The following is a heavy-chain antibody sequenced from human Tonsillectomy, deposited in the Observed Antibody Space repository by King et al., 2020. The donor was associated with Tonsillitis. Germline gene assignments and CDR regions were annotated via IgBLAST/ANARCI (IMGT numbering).Heavy chain of an antibody. CDR1: GGSISSRYYY. D-gene: IGHD6-19*01. J-gene: IGHJ5*02. Sequence: QLQESGPGLVKPSETLSLTCTVSGGSISSRYYYWACIRQPPGKCLEWIGRLYYTGSPYYSPSLKRRVSISVDTSKNKGPLRVSSVTAADTAVYYCAKPSIAVAGRGWFDPWGQGTLVTVSS. CDR3: AKPSIAVAGRGWFDP. V-gene: IGHV4-39*01. CDR2: LYYTGSP.